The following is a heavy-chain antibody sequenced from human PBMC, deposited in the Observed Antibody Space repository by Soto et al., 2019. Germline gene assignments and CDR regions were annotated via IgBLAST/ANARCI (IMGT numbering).Heavy chain of an antibody. CDR3: ARAQTTVVTPIDDAFDI. D-gene: IGHD4-17*01. J-gene: IGHJ3*02. CDR1: GYTFTSYA. Sequence: GASVKVSCKASGYTFTSYAMHWVRQAPGQRLEWMGWINAGNGNTKYSQKFQGRVTITRDTSASTAYMELSSLRSEDTAVYYCARAQTTVVTPIDDAFDIWGQGTMVTVSS. V-gene: IGHV1-3*01. CDR2: INAGNGNT.